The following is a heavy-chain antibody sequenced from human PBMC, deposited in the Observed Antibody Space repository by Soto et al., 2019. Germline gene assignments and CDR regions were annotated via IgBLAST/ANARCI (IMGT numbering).Heavy chain of an antibody. CDR3: ASFGGSYSLSWFDP. CDR1: GGSFSDYY. D-gene: IGHD1-26*01. V-gene: IGHV4-34*01. CDR2: INYSGST. J-gene: IGHJ5*02. Sequence: SETLSLTCAVYGGSFSDYYWNWIRQPPGRGLEWIGEINYSGSTSYNPSLKSRVTMSLDTSKSQFSLMLSSVTAADTAVYYCASFGGSYSLSWFDPWGQGTLVTVSS.